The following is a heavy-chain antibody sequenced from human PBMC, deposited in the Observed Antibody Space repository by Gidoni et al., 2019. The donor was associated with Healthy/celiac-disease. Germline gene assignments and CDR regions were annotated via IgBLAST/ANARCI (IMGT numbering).Heavy chain of an antibody. V-gene: IGHV3-30*01. CDR3: ARNEDYYGSGTYGDY. D-gene: IGHD3-10*01. J-gene: IGHJ4*02. CDR2: ISYDGRNK. Sequence: QVQLVESGGGVVQPGRSLRLSCAASGFTFSSYAMHWVRQAPGTGLEWVAVISYDGRNKYYADSVKGRFTISRDNSKNTLYLQMNSLRAEDTAVYYCARNEDYYGSGTYGDYWGQGTLVTVSS. CDR1: GFTFSSYA.